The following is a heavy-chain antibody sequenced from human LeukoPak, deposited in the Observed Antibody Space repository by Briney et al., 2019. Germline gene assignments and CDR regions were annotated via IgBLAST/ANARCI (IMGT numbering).Heavy chain of an antibody. CDR1: GYTLTELS. V-gene: IGHV1-24*01. CDR2: FDPEDGET. Sequence: GASVKVSCKVSGYTLTELSMHWVRQAPGKGLEWKGGFDPEDGETIYAQKFQGRVTMTEDTSTDTAYMELSSLRSEDTAVYYCAAFMITFGGVIAASFDYWGQGTLVTVSS. J-gene: IGHJ4*02. D-gene: IGHD3-16*02. CDR3: AAFMITFGGVIAASFDY.